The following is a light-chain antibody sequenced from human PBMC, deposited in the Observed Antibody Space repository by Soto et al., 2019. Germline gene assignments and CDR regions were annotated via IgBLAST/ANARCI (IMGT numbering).Light chain of an antibody. CDR1: QSVSSY. CDR3: QKYNSALPIT. Sequence: EIVLTPSPATLSLSPEETATLSCGASQSVSSYLAWYQQKPGQAPRLLIYDASNRATGIPARFSGSGSGTDFTLTISSLEPEDVATYYCQKYNSALPITFGQGTLLEV. V-gene: IGKV3-11*01. J-gene: IGKJ5*01. CDR2: DAS.